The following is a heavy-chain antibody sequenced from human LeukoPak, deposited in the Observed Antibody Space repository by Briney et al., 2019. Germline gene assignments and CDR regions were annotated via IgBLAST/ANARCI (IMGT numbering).Heavy chain of an antibody. CDR2: IYYSGST. V-gene: IGHV4-59*01. CDR1: GGSISSYY. J-gene: IGHJ3*02. Sequence: SETLSLTCTVSGGSISSYYWSWIRQPPGKELEWIGYIYYSGSTNYNPSLKSRVTISVDTSKNQISLKLSSVTAADTAVYYCARDCSSTSCYGAFDIWGQGTMVTVSS. CDR3: ARDCSSTSCYGAFDI. D-gene: IGHD2-2*01.